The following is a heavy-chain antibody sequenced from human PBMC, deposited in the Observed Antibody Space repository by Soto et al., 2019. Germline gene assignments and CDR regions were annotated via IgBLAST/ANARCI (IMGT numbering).Heavy chain of an antibody. CDR2: VSFDGSDR. J-gene: IGHJ4*02. CDR3: VKNRGHNFWDYFEY. D-gene: IGHD3-3*01. CDR1: GFTFSSHG. V-gene: IGHV3-30*18. Sequence: GGSLRLSCAASGFTFSSHGLHWVRQAPGKGLEWVAIVSFDGSDRFYADSVKGRFTISRDNSKNMLFLQMNSLRDEDTAVYYCVKNRGHNFWDYFEYSGQGTLVTVSS.